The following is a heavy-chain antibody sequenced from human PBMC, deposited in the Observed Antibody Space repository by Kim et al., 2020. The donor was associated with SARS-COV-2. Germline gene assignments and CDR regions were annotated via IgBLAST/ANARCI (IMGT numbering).Heavy chain of an antibody. CDR3: AKESYYDFWSGYVRAKTYYYGMDV. CDR1: GFTFSSYA. CDR2: ISGSGGST. V-gene: IGHV3-23*01. J-gene: IGHJ6*02. D-gene: IGHD3-3*01. Sequence: GGSLRLSCAASGFTFSSYAMSWVRQAPGKGLEWVSAISGSGGSTYYADSVKGRFTISRDNSKNTLYLQMNSQRAEDTAVYYCAKESYYDFWSGYVRAKTYYYGMDVWGQGTTVTVSS.